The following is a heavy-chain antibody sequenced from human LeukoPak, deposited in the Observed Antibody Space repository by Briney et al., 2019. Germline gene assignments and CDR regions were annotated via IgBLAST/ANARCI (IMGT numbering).Heavy chain of an antibody. D-gene: IGHD1-7*01. CDR3: ARGSALSGEELRANDY. V-gene: IGHV1-2*02. CDR2: INPNSGGT. J-gene: IGHJ4*02. Sequence: ASVKVSCEASGYTFTGYYMHWVRQAPGQGLEWMGWINPNSGGTNYAQKFQGRVTMNRDTSISTAYMELRGLRSDDTAVYYCARGSALSGEELRANDYWGQGSLVSVSS. CDR1: GYTFTGYY.